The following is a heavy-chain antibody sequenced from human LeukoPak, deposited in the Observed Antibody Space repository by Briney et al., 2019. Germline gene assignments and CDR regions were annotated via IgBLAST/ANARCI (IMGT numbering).Heavy chain of an antibody. Sequence: PGGSLRLSCAASGFTFSDYYMIWIRQAPGKGLEWVSYSSSTGNIIFYADSVKGRFTISRDNAKNSLYLQMNSLRAEDTAVYYCARDPLIGSTYTTAWGYWGQGTLVTVSS. CDR1: GFTFSDYY. CDR3: ARDPLIGSTYTTAWGY. V-gene: IGHV3-11*04. CDR2: SSSTGNII. D-gene: IGHD2-2*01. J-gene: IGHJ4*02.